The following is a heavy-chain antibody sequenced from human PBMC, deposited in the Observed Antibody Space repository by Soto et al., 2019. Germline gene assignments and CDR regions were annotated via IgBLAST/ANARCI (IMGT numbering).Heavy chain of an antibody. CDR3: ARRKERSGPHYFDY. D-gene: IGHD6-25*01. Sequence: QVQLVQSGAEVKEPGASVKVSCKASGYTFTTYDIYWMRQATGQGLEWMGWMNPYTGNTGYAQKFQGGVTVTRNTSISTVYMEMSGLRLDDTAVYYCARRKERSGPHYFDYWGQGSQVTVSS. CDR2: MNPYTGNT. V-gene: IGHV1-8*01. J-gene: IGHJ4*02. CDR1: GYTFTTYD.